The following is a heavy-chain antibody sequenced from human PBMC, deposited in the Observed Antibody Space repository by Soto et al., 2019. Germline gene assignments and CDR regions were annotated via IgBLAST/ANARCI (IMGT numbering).Heavy chain of an antibody. Sequence: QITLKESGPTLVKPTQTLTLTCTFSGFSLSTSGVGVGWIRQPPGKALEWLALIYWDDDKRYSPSLKSRLTIPKDTSKNQVVLTMTNMDPVDTATYYCAHSGYYDSSGYYSFDYWGQGTLVTVSS. D-gene: IGHD3-22*01. CDR2: IYWDDDK. CDR1: GFSLSTSGVG. CDR3: AHSGYYDSSGYYSFDY. J-gene: IGHJ4*02. V-gene: IGHV2-5*02.